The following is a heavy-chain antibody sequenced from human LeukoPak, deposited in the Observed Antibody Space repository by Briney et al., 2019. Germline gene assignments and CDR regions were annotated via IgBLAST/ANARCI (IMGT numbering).Heavy chain of an antibody. CDR3: AGGSTMIRGAADY. CDR2: IYYSGSP. CDR1: GGSISSSNYY. V-gene: IGHV4-61*05. D-gene: IGHD3-10*01. Sequence: SETLSLTCTVSGGSISSSNYYWGWIRQPPGKGLEWIGYIYYSGSPNYNPPLKSRVTISVDTSKNQFSLKLSSVTAAGTAGYFCAGGSTMIRGAADYWGQGTLVTVSS. J-gene: IGHJ4*02.